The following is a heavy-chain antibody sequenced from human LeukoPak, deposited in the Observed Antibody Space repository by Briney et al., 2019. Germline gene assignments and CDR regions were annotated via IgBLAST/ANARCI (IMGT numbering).Heavy chain of an antibody. Sequence: PSETLSLTCTVSGGSISSYYWSWIRQPPGKGLEWIGYIYYSGSTNYNPSLKSRVTISVDTSKNQFSLKLSSVTAADTAVYYCARHLWQQLDDAFDIWGQGTMVTVSS. CDR1: GGSISSYY. D-gene: IGHD6-13*01. CDR2: IYYSGST. CDR3: ARHLWQQLDDAFDI. V-gene: IGHV4-59*08. J-gene: IGHJ3*02.